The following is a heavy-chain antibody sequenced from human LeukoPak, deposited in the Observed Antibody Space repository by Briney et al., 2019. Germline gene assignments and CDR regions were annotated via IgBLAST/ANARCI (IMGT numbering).Heavy chain of an antibody. CDR2: IYTSGST. Sequence: SETLSLTCTVSGGSISRYYSRWIRQPAGKGLEWIGRIYTSGSTNYNPSFKSRVNMSVDTSKNQSSLKLSAVTAADTAVYYCARVRLGYSSGWTTTEGNWFDPWGQGTLVTVSS. J-gene: IGHJ5*02. CDR1: GGSISRYY. CDR3: ARVRLGYSSGWTTTEGNWFDP. V-gene: IGHV4-4*07. D-gene: IGHD6-19*01.